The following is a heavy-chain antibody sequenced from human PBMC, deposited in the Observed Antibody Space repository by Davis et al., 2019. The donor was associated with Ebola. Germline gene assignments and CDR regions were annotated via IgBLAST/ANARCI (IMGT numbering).Heavy chain of an antibody. Sequence: GESLKTSRAASGYIFSDFSINWVRQTPGKGLEWVSFIRGSGNTKYDADSVKDRFTISRDNAKHLVFLDMHSLRVEDTAVYYCARGPPRRSWFDYWGQGALVTVSS. CDR1: GYIFSDFS. V-gene: IGHV3-48*04. J-gene: IGHJ5*01. CDR2: IRGSGNTK. CDR3: ARGPPRRSWFDY.